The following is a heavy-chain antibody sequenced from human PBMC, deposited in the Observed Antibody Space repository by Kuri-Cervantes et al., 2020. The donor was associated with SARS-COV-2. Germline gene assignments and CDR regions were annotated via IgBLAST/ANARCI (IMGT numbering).Heavy chain of an antibody. CDR1: GYTFTSYG. CDR2: ISAYNGNT. V-gene: IGHV1-18*01. J-gene: IGHJ4*02. CDR3: ARAYRGSSGSNRGYFDY. Sequence: ASVKVSCKASGYTFTSYGISWVRQAPGQGLEWMGWISAYNGNTNYAQKLQGRVTMTTDTSTSTAYMELSRLRSDDTAAYYCARAYRGSSGSNRGYFDYWGQGTLVTVSS. D-gene: IGHD6-19*01.